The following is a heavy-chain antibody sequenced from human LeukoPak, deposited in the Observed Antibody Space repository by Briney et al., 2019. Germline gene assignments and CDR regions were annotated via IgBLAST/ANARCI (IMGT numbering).Heavy chain of an antibody. D-gene: IGHD6-13*01. CDR1: RFSLSSYV. V-gene: IGHV3-23*01. CDR3: AKGSSNWRDYYYFDY. Sequence: RWSLTLSRAASRFSLSSYVVSWLHQAPGRGLAGVSAISDSGGSTQYADSVKGRFIISRDNSKNTLYLQMNSLRVEDTAVYYCAKGSSNWRDYYYFDYWGQGTLVTVSS. CDR2: ISDSGGST. J-gene: IGHJ4*02.